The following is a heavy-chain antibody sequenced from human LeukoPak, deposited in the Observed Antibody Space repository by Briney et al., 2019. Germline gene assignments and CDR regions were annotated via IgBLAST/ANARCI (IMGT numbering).Heavy chain of an antibody. V-gene: IGHV4-30-4*01. D-gene: IGHD2-15*01. Sequence: SETLSLTCTVSGGSISSGDYYWSWIRQPPGKGLEWIGYIYYSGSTYYNPSLKSRVTISVDTPKNQFSLKLSSVTAADTAVYYCASAQAYCSGGSCSYAWFDPWGQGTLVTVSS. J-gene: IGHJ5*02. CDR2: IYYSGST. CDR1: GGSISSGDYY. CDR3: ASAQAYCSGGSCSYAWFDP.